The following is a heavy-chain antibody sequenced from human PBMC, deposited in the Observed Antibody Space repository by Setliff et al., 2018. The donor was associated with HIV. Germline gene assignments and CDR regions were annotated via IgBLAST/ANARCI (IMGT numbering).Heavy chain of an antibody. J-gene: IGHJ5*02. CDR2: THIRGNT. CDR1: AGSISNFY. V-gene: IGHV4-4*07. CDR3: ARDRTIGMSEHWWFDP. Sequence: TLSLTCTISAGSISNFYWSWIRQSAGKGLEWIGRTHIRGNTNYNPSLKSRVTMSIDMSKNQVSLKLSSVTAADTAIYYCARDRTIGMSEHWWFDPWGQGTQVTVSS. D-gene: IGHD1-1*01.